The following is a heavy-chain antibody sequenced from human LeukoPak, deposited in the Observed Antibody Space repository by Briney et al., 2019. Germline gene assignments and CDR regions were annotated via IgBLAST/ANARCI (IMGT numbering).Heavy chain of an antibody. D-gene: IGHD6-13*01. CDR1: GFTFSMSS. Sequence: GGSLRLSCATSGFTFSMSSMHWVRLAPGKGLEWLAGISFDGANKFSGDSVKGRFSISRDNSKNTLYLQMNSLGLDDTAVYFCARGRAGIVAAGFDYWGQGTLVTVSS. V-gene: IGHV3-30*04. CDR2: ISFDGANK. CDR3: ARGRAGIVAAGFDY. J-gene: IGHJ4*02.